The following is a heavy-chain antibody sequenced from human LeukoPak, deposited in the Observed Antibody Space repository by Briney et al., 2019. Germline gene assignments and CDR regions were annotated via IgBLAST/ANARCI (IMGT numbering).Heavy chain of an antibody. CDR3: ARHPGKKYYQYYIDV. Sequence: SETLSLTCTVSGGSISSYYWSWLRQPPGKGLEWIGHIYSSGSTIYNPSLKSRVTISVDTSKNQFSLRLSSVTAADTAVYYCARHPGKKYYQYYIDVWGKGTTVTVSS. CDR2: IYSSGST. CDR1: GGSISSYY. V-gene: IGHV4-4*09. J-gene: IGHJ6*03.